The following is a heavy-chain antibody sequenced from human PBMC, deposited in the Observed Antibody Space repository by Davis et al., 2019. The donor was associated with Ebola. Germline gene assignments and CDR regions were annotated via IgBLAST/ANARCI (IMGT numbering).Heavy chain of an antibody. V-gene: IGHV1-2*06. CDR1: GYTFTGYY. D-gene: IGHD5-12*01. Sequence: ASVKVSCKASGYTFTGYYMHWVRQAPGQGLEWMGQFNPSSGGTKYAQKFQGRVTMTRDTSISTAYLELSRLRSDDTAVYFCARDSFGGYYSFDNWGQGTLVTVSS. CDR2: FNPSSGGT. J-gene: IGHJ4*02. CDR3: ARDSFGGYYSFDN.